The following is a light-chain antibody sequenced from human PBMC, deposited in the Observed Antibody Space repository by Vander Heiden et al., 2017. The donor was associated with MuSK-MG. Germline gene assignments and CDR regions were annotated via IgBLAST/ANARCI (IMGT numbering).Light chain of an antibody. CDR2: DGT. CDR1: GSDVGDFRY. J-gene: IGLJ3*02. CDR3: CSYAGDYNWV. V-gene: IGLV2-11*01. Sequence: QSALTQPRSVSGSPGQSVSISCSGAGSDVGDFRYVSWYQLHPGKAPKLLVLDGTKRPSGVPDRFFGSKSDNTASLTVSGLRTEDEADYYCCSYAGDYNWVFGGGTKLTGL.